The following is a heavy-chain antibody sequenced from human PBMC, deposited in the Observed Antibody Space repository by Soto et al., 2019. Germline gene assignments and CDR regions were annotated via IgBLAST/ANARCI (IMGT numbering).Heavy chain of an antibody. Sequence: QVQLVESGGGVVQPGRSLRLSCAASGFTFSSYGMHWVRQAPGKGLEWVAVIWYDGSNKYYADSVKGRFTISRDNSKNTLYLQMNSLRAEDTAVYYCARDPPYDIWAQNWGYYYYMDVWGKGTTVTVSS. CDR2: IWYDGSNK. CDR3: ARDPPYDIWAQNWGYYYYMDV. J-gene: IGHJ6*03. V-gene: IGHV3-33*01. D-gene: IGHD3-9*01. CDR1: GFTFSSYG.